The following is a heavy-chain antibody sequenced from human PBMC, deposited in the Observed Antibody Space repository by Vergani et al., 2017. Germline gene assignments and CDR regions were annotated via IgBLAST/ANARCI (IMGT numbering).Heavy chain of an antibody. V-gene: IGHV3-33*01. CDR1: GFTFNQYG. Sequence: QVQLVESGGGVVQPGRSLRLSCAASGFTFNQYGMHWVRQAPGKGLEWVAVTWYDGNNKQYADSVKGRFTISRDNSKSTMYLQMNSLRDEDTGVYYCAREWLLIYSRFDPWGQGTLVTVSS. D-gene: IGHD3-22*01. CDR2: TWYDGNNK. CDR3: AREWLLIYSRFDP. J-gene: IGHJ5*02.